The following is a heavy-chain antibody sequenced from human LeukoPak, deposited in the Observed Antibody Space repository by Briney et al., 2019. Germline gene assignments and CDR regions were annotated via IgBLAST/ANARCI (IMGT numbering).Heavy chain of an antibody. CDR3: TENT. CDR1: GFIFNNSG. Sequence: GGSLRLSCAASGFIFNNSGMGWVRQAPGRGLEWVSAISASGLTAYYGDSVKGRFTISRDNAKNTLYLHMSRLRGEDTAIYYCTENTWGRGTRVTVSS. J-gene: IGHJ4*02. V-gene: IGHV3-23*01. CDR2: ISASGLTA.